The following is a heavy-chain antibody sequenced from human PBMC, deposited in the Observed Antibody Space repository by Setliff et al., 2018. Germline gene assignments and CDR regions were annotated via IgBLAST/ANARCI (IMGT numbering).Heavy chain of an antibody. CDR2: IKQDGSEK. CDR3: TRASMGGGSYWWDY. V-gene: IGHV3-7*01. J-gene: IGHJ4*02. CDR1: GFTFSAYW. D-gene: IGHD2-8*02. Sequence: GGSLRLSCAASGFTFSAYWMSWVRQAPGKGLEWVANIKQDGSEKYYVDSVEGRFTISRDNAKSSLFLQMDSLRVEDTAVYYCTRASMGGGSYWWDYWGQGTLVTVSS.